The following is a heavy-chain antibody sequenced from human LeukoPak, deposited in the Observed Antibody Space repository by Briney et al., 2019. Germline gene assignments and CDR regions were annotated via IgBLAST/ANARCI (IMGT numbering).Heavy chain of an antibody. CDR3: ARGAGGPRDY. V-gene: IGHV3-74*01. CDR2: INSDGSST. J-gene: IGHJ4*02. CDR1: GFXFSSYW. Sequence: GGSLRLSCAASGFXFSSYWMHWVRQAPGKGLVWVTRINSDGSSTSYADSVKGRFTISRDNTRGTLYLQMNSLRAEDTGVYYCARGAGGPRDYWGQGTLVTVSS. D-gene: IGHD3-10*01.